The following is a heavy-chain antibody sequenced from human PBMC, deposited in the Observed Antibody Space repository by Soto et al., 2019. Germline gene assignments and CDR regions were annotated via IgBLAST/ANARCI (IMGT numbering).Heavy chain of an antibody. V-gene: IGHV1-18*03. CDR1: GYTFTSYG. D-gene: IGHD3-10*01. CDR3: ARDRRLLWFGSDFDY. Sequence: GASVKVSCKASGYTFTSYGISWVRQAPGQGLEWMGWISAYNGNTNYAQKLQGRVTMTTDTSTSTAYMELRSLRSDDMAVYYCARDRRLLWFGSDFDYWGQGTLVTVSS. CDR2: ISAYNGNT. J-gene: IGHJ4*02.